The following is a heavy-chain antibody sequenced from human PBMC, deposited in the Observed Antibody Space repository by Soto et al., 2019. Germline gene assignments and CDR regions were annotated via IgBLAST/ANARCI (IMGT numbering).Heavy chain of an antibody. D-gene: IGHD2-21*02. CDR1: GYTFTSYY. CDR3: ARDHIVVVTATIRPFDY. V-gene: IGHV1-46*01. CDR2: INPSGGNT. J-gene: IGHJ4*02. Sequence: ASVKVSCKASGYTFTSYYMHWVRQAPGQGLEWMGIINPSGGNTNYAQKLQGRVTMTTDTSTSTAYMELRSLRSDDTAVYYCARDHIVVVTATIRPFDYWGQGTLVTVSS.